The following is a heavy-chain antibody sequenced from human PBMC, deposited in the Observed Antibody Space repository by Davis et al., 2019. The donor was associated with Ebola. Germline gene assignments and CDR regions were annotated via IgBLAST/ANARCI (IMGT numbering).Heavy chain of an antibody. CDR3: ARGPLEWLFKYFDY. CDR2: INHSGST. V-gene: IGHV4-34*01. J-gene: IGHJ4*02. D-gene: IGHD3-3*01. Sequence: SETLSLTCAVYGGSFSGYYWSWIRQPPGKGLEWIGEINHSGSTNYNPSLKSRITISVDTSKKQFSLKLSSVTAADTAVYYCARGPLEWLFKYFDYWGQGTLVTVSS. CDR1: GGSFSGYY.